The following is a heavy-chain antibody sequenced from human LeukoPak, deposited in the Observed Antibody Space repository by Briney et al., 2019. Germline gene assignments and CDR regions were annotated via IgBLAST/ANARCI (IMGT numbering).Heavy chain of an antibody. CDR1: GFTFSSYS. V-gene: IGHV3-21*04. Sequence: NAGGSLRLSCAASGFTFSSYSMNWVRQAPGKGLEWVSSISSSSSYIYYADSVKGRFTISRDNAKNSLYLQMNSLRAEDTAVYYCAKATGQHIVVVQTDYWGQGTLVTVSS. J-gene: IGHJ4*02. CDR2: ISSSSSYI. CDR3: AKATGQHIVVVQTDY. D-gene: IGHD2-21*01.